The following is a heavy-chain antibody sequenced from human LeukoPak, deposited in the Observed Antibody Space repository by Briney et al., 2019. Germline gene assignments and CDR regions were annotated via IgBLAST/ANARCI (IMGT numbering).Heavy chain of an antibody. Sequence: SETLSLTCTVSGGSISSGGYYWSWIRQRPGKGLEWIGYIYYSGSTYYNPSLKSRVTISVDTSKNQFSLKLSSVTAADTAVYHCASSGIKMVRGVIVAFDIWGQGTMVTVSS. CDR2: IYYSGST. J-gene: IGHJ3*02. V-gene: IGHV4-31*03. D-gene: IGHD3-10*01. CDR1: GGSISSGGYY. CDR3: ASSGIKMVRGVIVAFDI.